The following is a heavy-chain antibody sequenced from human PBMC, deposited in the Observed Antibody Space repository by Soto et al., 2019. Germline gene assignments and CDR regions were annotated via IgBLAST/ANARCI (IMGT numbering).Heavy chain of an antibody. D-gene: IGHD2-21*02. CDR1: GYSFTSYW. V-gene: IGHV5-51*01. CDR2: IYPGDSDT. Sequence: GESLKISCKGSGYSFTSYWIGWVRQMPGKGLEWMGIIYPGDSDTRYSPSLQGQVTISADKSISTAYLQWSSLKASDTAMYYCARHVVTYIPDPYGMDVWGQGTTVTVTS. CDR3: ARHVVTYIPDPYGMDV. J-gene: IGHJ6*02.